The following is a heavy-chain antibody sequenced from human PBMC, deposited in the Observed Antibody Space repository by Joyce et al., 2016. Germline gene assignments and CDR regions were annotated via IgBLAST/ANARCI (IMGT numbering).Heavy chain of an antibody. D-gene: IGHD6-19*01. J-gene: IGHJ4*02. V-gene: IGHV3-7*03. CDR3: ARAAWHSAWDY. CDR2: IKPEGSGT. Sequence: QLVESGGGLVQPGGSLRLSCAASGFTFSGYWMTWVRQAPGKGREWVANIKPEGSGTYYVDSVMGRFTISGDNTKNSLRLQMNSLSAEDTAVYFCARAAWHSAWDYWGRGTLVTVSS. CDR1: GFTFSGYW.